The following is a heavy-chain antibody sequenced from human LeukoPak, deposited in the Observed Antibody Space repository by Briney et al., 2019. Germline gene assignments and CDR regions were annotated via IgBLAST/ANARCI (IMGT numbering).Heavy chain of an antibody. CDR2: IYYSGST. D-gene: IGHD6-13*01. Sequence: SETLSLTCTVSGGSISSYYWSWIRQPPGKGLEWSGYIYYSGSTNYSPSLKSRVTMSVDTSKNQFSLKLSSVTAADTAVYYCARDVAAAGTDAFDIWGQGTMVTVSS. J-gene: IGHJ3*02. V-gene: IGHV4-59*12. CDR3: ARDVAAAGTDAFDI. CDR1: GGSISSYY.